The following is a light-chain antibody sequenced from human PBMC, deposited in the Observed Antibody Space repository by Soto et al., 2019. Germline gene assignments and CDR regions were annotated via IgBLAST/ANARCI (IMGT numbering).Light chain of an antibody. J-gene: IGKJ1*01. CDR2: DTA. CDR1: QRVSSN. V-gene: IGKV3-15*01. Sequence: IVMTQSPVTLSVSPGERATLSCRATQRVSSNLSWYQQQPGQAPRLLIHDTATRAAGVPARFSGSGSGTEFTLLIRSLQYEAFAVYFCQQYNYWPRTFGQATKVGIQ. CDR3: QQYNYWPRT.